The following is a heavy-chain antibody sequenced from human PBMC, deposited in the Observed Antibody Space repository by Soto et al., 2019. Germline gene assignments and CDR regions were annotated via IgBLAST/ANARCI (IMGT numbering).Heavy chain of an antibody. Sequence: ASETLSLTCAVSGGSFRGFYWTWIRQSPGKGLDWLGDINHVGITNYNPYLKSRVSIPVDTSKSQFSLKLSSVTAADTAVYYWARAHDFWGGRQQPIDSWGQGTLVNVSS. V-gene: IGHV4-34*01. CDR3: ARAHDFWGGRQQPIDS. J-gene: IGHJ4*02. CDR2: INHVGIT. CDR1: GGSFRGFY. D-gene: IGHD3-3*01.